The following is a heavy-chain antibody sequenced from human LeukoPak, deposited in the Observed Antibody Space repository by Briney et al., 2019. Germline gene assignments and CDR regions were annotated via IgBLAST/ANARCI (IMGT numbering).Heavy chain of an antibody. J-gene: IGHJ4*02. D-gene: IGHD1-1*01. CDR2: ISGSGGTT. V-gene: IGHV3-23*01. CDR1: GFTFSSSA. CDR3: AKRDRGEVRKYYFDY. Sequence: PGGSLRLSCAASGFTFSSSAMSWVRQAPGKGLGWVSAISGSGGTTFYADSVKGRFTISRDNSKKTLYLQMNSLRAEDTAVYYCAKRDRGEVRKYYFDYWGQGTLVTVSS.